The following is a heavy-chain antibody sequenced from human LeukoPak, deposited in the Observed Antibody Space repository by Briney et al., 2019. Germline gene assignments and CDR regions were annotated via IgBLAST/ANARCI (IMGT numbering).Heavy chain of an antibody. Sequence: PGGSLRLSCAASGFTFSNYWMNWVRLVPGKGLMWVSHINIDGIRTDYADSVKGRFTISRDNSKNTLYLQMNSLRDEDTAVYYCARDGDSRGDSLDYWGHGTLVTVSS. CDR1: GFTFSNYW. V-gene: IGHV3-74*01. CDR3: ARDGDSRGDSLDY. J-gene: IGHJ4*01. D-gene: IGHD3-22*01. CDR2: INIDGIRT.